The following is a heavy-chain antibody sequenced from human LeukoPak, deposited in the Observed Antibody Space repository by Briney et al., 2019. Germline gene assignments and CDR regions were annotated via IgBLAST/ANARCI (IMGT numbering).Heavy chain of an antibody. Sequence: PGGSQRLSCAASGFTFNNYVMNWVRQAPGKGLEWVSAITDSSTSTYYADSVKSRFTISRHNSKNTLYLQMYRLRAEDTAVYYCAKGSSSSRPYYFDYWGQGTPVTVSS. CDR1: GFTFNNYV. CDR3: AKGSSSSRPYYFDY. D-gene: IGHD6-13*01. CDR2: ITDSSTST. V-gene: IGHV3-23*01. J-gene: IGHJ4*02.